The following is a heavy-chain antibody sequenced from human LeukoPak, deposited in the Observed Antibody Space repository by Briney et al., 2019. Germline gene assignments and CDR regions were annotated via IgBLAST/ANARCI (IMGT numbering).Heavy chain of an antibody. CDR1: GYTFTSYA. J-gene: IGHJ4*02. D-gene: IGHD3-3*01. CDR3: ARDNSNDFWSGYLIDY. V-gene: IGHV1-2*02. Sequence: ASVKVSCKASGYTFTSYAMHWVRQAPGQGLEWMGWINPNSGGTNYAQKFQGRVTMTRDTSISTAYMELSRLRSDDTAVYYCARDNSNDFWSGYLIDYWGQGILVTVSS. CDR2: INPNSGGT.